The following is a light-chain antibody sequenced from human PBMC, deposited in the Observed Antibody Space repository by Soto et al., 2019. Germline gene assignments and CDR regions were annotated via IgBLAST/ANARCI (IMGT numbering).Light chain of an antibody. J-gene: IGKJ3*01. CDR2: SAS. V-gene: IGKV1-39*01. Sequence: DIQMTQSPSSLSASVGDRVTITCRASQNIRNYVNWYQQRPGQAPNLLIHSASTLRGGVPSRFSGSGSGTEFSLTISRLKPEDFAVYYCQQYERSSFTFGPGTKVDIK. CDR1: QNIRNY. CDR3: QQYERSSFT.